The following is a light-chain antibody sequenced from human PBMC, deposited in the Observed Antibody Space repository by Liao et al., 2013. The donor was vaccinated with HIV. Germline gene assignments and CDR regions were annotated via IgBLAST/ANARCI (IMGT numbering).Light chain of an antibody. CDR1: YLGDKY. J-gene: IGLJ1*01. Sequence: SSELTQSPSVSVSPGQTASITCSGDYLGDKYASWYQHKPGQAPVLVIYQDNKRSSGIPERFSGSNSGNTATLTISGTQAIDEADYYCQTWDRTTYVFGSGTKVTVL. CDR3: QTWDRTTYV. V-gene: IGLV3-1*01. CDR2: QDN.